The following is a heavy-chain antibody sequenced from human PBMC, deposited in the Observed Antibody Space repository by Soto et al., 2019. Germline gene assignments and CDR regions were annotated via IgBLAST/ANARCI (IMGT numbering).Heavy chain of an antibody. CDR1: GFTFDDYA. D-gene: IGHD4-17*01. V-gene: IGHV3-9*01. CDR2: ITWNSGSV. J-gene: IGHJ4*02. CDR3: DTEKGGGDNGDLPLFDS. Sequence: EVQLVESGGGLVQPGRSLRLSCAASGFTFDDYAMHWVRQTPGKGLEWVAGITWNSGSVLYADSVKGRFTISRDNAKNARHLHCRSPRAADTALSRCDTEKGGGDNGDLPLFDSWAQGPLVTVSS.